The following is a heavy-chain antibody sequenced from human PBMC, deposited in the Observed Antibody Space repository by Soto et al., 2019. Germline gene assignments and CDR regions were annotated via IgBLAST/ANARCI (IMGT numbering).Heavy chain of an antibody. V-gene: IGHV1-69*13. Sequence: SVKVSCKASGGTFSSYAISWVRQAPGQGLEWMGGIIPIFGTANYAQKFQGRVTITADESTSTAYMELSSLRSEDTAVYYCARERGSGSYIFDYWGQGTLVTVSS. CDR3: ARERGSGSYIFDY. CDR2: IIPIFGTA. D-gene: IGHD3-10*01. CDR1: GGTFSSYA. J-gene: IGHJ4*02.